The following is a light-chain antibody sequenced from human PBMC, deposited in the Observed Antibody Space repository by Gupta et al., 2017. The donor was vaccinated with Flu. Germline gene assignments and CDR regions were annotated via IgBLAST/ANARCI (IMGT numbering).Light chain of an antibody. Sequence: EIVLTQSPGTLSLSPGERATPSCRASQSVSSYLAWYQQKPGQAPGLLIYDPSNRATGIPARFSGSGSGTDFTLTISSLEPEDFAVYYCQQRSNWPPGFTFGPGTKVEIK. CDR1: QSVSSY. V-gene: IGKV3-11*01. CDR2: DPS. CDR3: QQRSNWPPGFT. J-gene: IGKJ3*01.